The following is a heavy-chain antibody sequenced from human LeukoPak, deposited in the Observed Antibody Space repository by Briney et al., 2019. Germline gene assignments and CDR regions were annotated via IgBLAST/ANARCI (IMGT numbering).Heavy chain of an antibody. V-gene: IGHV3-72*01. CDR3: AREEVAGFNWFDL. D-gene: IGHD6-19*01. Sequence: GGSLRLSCAASGFTFSDHYMDWVRQAPGKGRGWVGRTRNKANSYTTEYAAAVKGRFTTSRDDSKNSLYLQMNSLKTEDTAVYYCAREEVAGFNWFDLWGQGTLVTVSS. J-gene: IGHJ5*02. CDR2: TRNKANSYTT. CDR1: GFTFSDHY.